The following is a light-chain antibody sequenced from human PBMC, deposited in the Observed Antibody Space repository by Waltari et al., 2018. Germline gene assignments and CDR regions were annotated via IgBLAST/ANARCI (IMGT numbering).Light chain of an antibody. J-gene: IGLJ2*01. Sequence: QSALTQPASVSGSPGQSISISCTVISSDAGGYNSVSWYQHHPGKAPKLLIYDVFNRPSGVSNRFSGSKSGNAASLAISGLQAEDEGVYYCSSYASSPPHVVFGAGTKLTVL. CDR3: SSYASSPPHVV. V-gene: IGLV2-14*03. CDR1: SSDAGGYNS. CDR2: DVF.